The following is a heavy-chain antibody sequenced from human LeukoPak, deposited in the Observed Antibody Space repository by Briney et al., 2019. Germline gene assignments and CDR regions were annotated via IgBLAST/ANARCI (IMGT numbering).Heavy chain of an antibody. CDR3: ARDRQLADASDI. CDR2: IYYSGST. CDR1: GGSISSYY. D-gene: IGHD6-6*01. Sequence: QPSETLSLXCTVSGGSISSYYWSWIRQPPGKGLECIGYIYYSGSTNYNPPLKSRVTISVDTSKNQFSLRLSSVTAADTAVYYCARDRQLADASDIWGQGTMVTVSS. V-gene: IGHV4-59*01. J-gene: IGHJ3*02.